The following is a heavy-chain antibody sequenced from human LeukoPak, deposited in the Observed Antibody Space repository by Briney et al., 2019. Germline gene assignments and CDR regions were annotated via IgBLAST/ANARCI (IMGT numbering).Heavy chain of an antibody. Sequence: SGTLSLTCTVSGGSISSGSYYWSWIRQPAGKGLEWIGRIYTSGSTNYNPSLKSRVTISVDTSKNQFSLKLSSVTAADTAVYYCARGFGVVIIEGFVAFDIWGQGTMVTVSS. D-gene: IGHD3-3*01. CDR2: IYTSGST. V-gene: IGHV4-61*02. CDR3: ARGFGVVIIEGFVAFDI. J-gene: IGHJ3*02. CDR1: GGSISSGSYY.